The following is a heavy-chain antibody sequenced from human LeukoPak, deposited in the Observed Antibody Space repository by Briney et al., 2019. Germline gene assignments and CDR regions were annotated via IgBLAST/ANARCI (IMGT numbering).Heavy chain of an antibody. V-gene: IGHV1-69*05. CDR3: ARQTLDCGGDCYTYYFDY. CDR2: IIPIFGTA. Sequence: SVKVSCXASGYTFTSYGICWVRQAPGQGLEWMGGIIPIFGTANYAQKFQGRVTITTDESTSTAYMELSSLRSEDTAVYYCARQTLDCGGDCYTYYFDYWGQGTLVTVSS. J-gene: IGHJ4*02. D-gene: IGHD2-21*02. CDR1: GYTFTSYG.